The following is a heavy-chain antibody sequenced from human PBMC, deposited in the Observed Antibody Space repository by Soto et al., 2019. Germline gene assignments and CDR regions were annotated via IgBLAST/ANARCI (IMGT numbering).Heavy chain of an antibody. Sequence: GGSLRLSCAASGFTFSTYAMNWVRQAPGKGLEWVSSISSTSSYLYYADSVKGRFAISRDNPKNSLYLQMNSLTAEDTAVYYCARDTARAEYPYYYYGMDVWGQGTTVTVSS. CDR3: ARDTARAEYPYYYYGMDV. D-gene: IGHD2-2*01. CDR1: GFTFSTYA. CDR2: ISSTSSYL. V-gene: IGHV3-21*01. J-gene: IGHJ6*02.